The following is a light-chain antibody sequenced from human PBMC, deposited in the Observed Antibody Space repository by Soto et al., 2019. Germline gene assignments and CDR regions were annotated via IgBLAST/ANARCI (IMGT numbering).Light chain of an antibody. CDR2: DAS. Sequence: EIVLTQSPATLSLSPGERATLFCRASQSVSSYLAWYQQKPGQAPRLLIYDASNRATGIPARFSGSGSGTDFSLTIGRLEHEDFAVYYCQQGSDWPRTFCQGTQVEIK. CDR3: QQGSDWPRT. V-gene: IGKV3-11*01. J-gene: IGKJ1*01. CDR1: QSVSSY.